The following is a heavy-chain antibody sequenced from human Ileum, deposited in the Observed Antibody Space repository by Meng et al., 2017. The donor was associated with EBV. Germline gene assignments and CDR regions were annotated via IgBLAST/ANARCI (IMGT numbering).Heavy chain of an antibody. V-gene: IGHV4-39*01. D-gene: IGHD4-17*01. Sequence: QLVLEVSGPGLVKPSETLSLTCSVSGGSISSINYCWGWIRQPPGKGLEWIQSICYTDYTYYNPSLKSRVTISADKSKNQFSLRLNSLTAADTAVYYCAMGPDYAKTGYWGQGTLVTVSS. CDR3: AMGPDYAKTGY. CDR2: ICYTDYT. CDR1: GGSISSINYC. J-gene: IGHJ4*02.